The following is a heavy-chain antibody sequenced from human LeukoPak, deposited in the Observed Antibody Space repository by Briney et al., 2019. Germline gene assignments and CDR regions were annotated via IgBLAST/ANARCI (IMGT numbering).Heavy chain of an antibody. D-gene: IGHD3-16*01. J-gene: IGHJ5*02. Sequence: SETLSLTCTVSGGSISSGGYYWSWIRQHPGKGLEWIGYIYYSGSTYYNPSLKSRVTISVDTSKNQFSLKRSPVTAADTAVYYCARVLPWGELLPWGQGTLVTVSS. V-gene: IGHV4-31*03. CDR2: IYYSGST. CDR3: ARVLPWGELLP. CDR1: GGSISSGGYY.